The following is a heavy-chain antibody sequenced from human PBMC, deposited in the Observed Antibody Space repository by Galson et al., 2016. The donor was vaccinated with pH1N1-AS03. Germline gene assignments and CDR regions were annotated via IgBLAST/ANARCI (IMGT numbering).Heavy chain of an antibody. D-gene: IGHD6-19*01. CDR3: AGSFTSGWNAVDAVDI. CDR1: GYSFTNYW. CDR2: IFPGGFDT. Sequence: QSGAEVKKPGESLKISCKASGYSFTNYWIAWVRQMPGKGLEWMGIIFPGGFDTRYSPSFQGQVTISADKSISTAYLEWSSLTASDTAMYYCAGSFTSGWNAVDAVDIWGQGTLVTVSS. J-gene: IGHJ3*02. V-gene: IGHV5-51*01.